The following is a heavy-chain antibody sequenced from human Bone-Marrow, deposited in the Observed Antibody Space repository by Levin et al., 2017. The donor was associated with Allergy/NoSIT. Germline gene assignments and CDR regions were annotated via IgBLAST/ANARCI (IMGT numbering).Heavy chain of an antibody. D-gene: IGHD4-11*01. V-gene: IGHV1-2*02. CDR2: INPNSGGT. J-gene: IGHJ6*02. CDR3: ARELLAYSNYAYINYYYGMDG. Sequence: ASVKVSCKASGYTFTGYYMHWVRQAPGQGLEWMGWINPNSGGTNYAQKFQGRVTMTRDTSISTAYMELSRLRSDDTAVYYCARELLAYSNYAYINYYYGMDGWGQGTTVTVSS. CDR1: GYTFTGYY.